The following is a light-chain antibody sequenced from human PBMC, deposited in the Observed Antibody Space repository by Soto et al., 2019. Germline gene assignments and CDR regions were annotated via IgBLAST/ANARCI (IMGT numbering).Light chain of an antibody. CDR2: DAS. V-gene: IGKV3D-15*01. CDR3: QQYNNWPGT. J-gene: IGKJ1*01. CDR1: QSFSSN. Sequence: EIVMTQSPATLSVSPGERATLSCRASQSFSSNLAWYQQKPGQAPRLLIYDASSRATGIPDRFSGSGSGTDFTLTISSLQSEDFAVYYCQQYNNWPGTFGQGTKVDIK.